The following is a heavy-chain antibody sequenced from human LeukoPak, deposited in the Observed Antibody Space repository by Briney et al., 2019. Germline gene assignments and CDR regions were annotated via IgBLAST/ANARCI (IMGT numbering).Heavy chain of an antibody. CDR1: GFTFSSYG. D-gene: IGHD3-10*01. CDR3: AKDQVGGSGSYYTVMINWFDP. Sequence: HPGGSLRLSCAASGFTFSSYGMSWVRQAPGKGLEWVSAISGSGGSTYYADSVKGRFTISRDNSKNTLYLQMNSLRAEDTAVYYCAKDQVGGSGSYYTVMINWFDPWGQGTLVTVSS. CDR2: ISGSGGST. J-gene: IGHJ5*02. V-gene: IGHV3-23*01.